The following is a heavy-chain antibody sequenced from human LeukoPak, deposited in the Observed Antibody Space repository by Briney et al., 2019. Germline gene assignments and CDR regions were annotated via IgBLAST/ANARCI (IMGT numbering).Heavy chain of an antibody. D-gene: IGHD3-10*01. CDR2: ISSSGTTV. J-gene: IGHJ4*02. Sequence: PGGSLRLSCAASVFTSRSYEINWGRQAPGKGLDWVSYISSSGTTVYYTDSVKGRFTVSRDNAKNSLYLEMNSLRAEDTAVYYCARSIKGDSDHWGQGTLITVSS. CDR3: ARSIKGDSDH. CDR1: VFTSRSYE. V-gene: IGHV3-48*03.